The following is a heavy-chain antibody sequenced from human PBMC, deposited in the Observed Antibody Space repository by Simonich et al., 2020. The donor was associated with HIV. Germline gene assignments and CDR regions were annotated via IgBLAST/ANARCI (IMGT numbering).Heavy chain of an antibody. CDR2: CSGSGGST. V-gene: IGHV3-23*01. Sequence: EVQLLESGGGLVQPGGSLRLSCAASGFTFSSYAMSWVRQAPGNGVELVSACSGSGGSTYYADSVKGRFTISRDNAKNTLYLQMNSLRAEDTAVYYCAKDRYYNFWSGYYDYWGQGTLVTVSS. D-gene: IGHD3-3*01. J-gene: IGHJ4*02. CDR3: AKDRYYNFWSGYYDY. CDR1: GFTFSSYA.